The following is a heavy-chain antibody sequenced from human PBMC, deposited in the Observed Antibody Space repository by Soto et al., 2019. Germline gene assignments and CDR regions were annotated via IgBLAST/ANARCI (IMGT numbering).Heavy chain of an antibody. J-gene: IGHJ4*02. D-gene: IGHD3-22*01. CDR3: PPLFYYCDSSGY. V-gene: IGHV3-15*07. Sequence: EVQLVESGGGLVEPGGSLRLSCAASGFTFSNAWMNWVRQAPGKGLEWVGRIKTETDDGTTDYAAPVKGRFTISRDNSKNPLYLQMNSLKTEDTAVFFCPPLFYYCDSSGYWGPGPLVTVSS. CDR1: GFTFSNAW. CDR2: IKTETDDGTT.